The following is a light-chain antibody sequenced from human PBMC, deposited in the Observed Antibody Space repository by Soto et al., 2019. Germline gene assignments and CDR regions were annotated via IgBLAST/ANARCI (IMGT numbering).Light chain of an antibody. CDR2: GAS. J-gene: IGKJ3*01. CDR1: QSVSSSY. Sequence: EIVLTQSPGTLSLSPGERATLSCRASQSVSSSYLAWYQQKPGQAPRLLIYGASSRATGIPDRFSGSGSGTDFTLTISRLEPEDFAVYYCQQYGSSPDPLFTFGPGTKVDIK. CDR3: QQYGSSPDPLFT. V-gene: IGKV3-20*01.